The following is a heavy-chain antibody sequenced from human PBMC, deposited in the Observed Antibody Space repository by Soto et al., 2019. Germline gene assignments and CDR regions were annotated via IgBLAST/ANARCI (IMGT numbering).Heavy chain of an antibody. V-gene: IGHV6-1*01. CDR2: TYYRSKWDN. CDR1: GYSVSSTIAA. CDR3: ARESLSPNDACDI. Sequence: SQTLSLTCAISGYSVSSTIAAWNWIRQSPSRGLEWLGRTYYRSKWDNGYAVSVRGRITINPDTSKNQVSLQLSSVTPEDTAVYYCARESLSPNDACDIWGQGKMVTVS. J-gene: IGHJ3*02.